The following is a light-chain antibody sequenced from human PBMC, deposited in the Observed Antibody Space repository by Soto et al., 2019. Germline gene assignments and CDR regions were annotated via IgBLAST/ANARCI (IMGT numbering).Light chain of an antibody. CDR1: QGIDTY. V-gene: IGKV1-9*01. Sequence: DIQLTQSPSFLSASVGDIVTITCRASQGIDTYLAWYQQKPGKAPKLLIYAASILQSGVPSRFSGSGSGTEFTLTSSSLQPEDFATYYCQQLNSYPFIFGQGTRLEIK. J-gene: IGKJ5*01. CDR3: QQLNSYPFI. CDR2: AAS.